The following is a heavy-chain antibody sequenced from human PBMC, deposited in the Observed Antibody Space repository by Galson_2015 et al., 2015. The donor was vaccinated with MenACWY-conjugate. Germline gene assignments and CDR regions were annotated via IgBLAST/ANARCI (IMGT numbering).Heavy chain of an antibody. CDR3: ARVTGGRFDL. V-gene: IGHV1-69*06. J-gene: IGHJ4*02. D-gene: IGHD3-16*01. Sequence: SVKVSCKASGGTFSRHAISWVRQAPGQGLEWMGGIIPPYDTTKYAKKFQGRVTLTADKSTSKAYMELSSLSSEDTAVYFCARVTGGRFDLWGQGTLVTVSS. CDR1: GGTFSRHA. CDR2: IIPPYDTT.